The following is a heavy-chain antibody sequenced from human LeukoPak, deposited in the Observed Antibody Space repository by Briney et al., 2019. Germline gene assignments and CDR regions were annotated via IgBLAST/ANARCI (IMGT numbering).Heavy chain of an antibody. Sequence: PSETLSLTCTVSGGSISSYYWSWIRQPPGKGLEWIGYIYYSGSTNYNPSLKSRVTISVDTSKNQFSLKLSSVTAADTAVYYCARDGPEDYYDSSGYSAYWYFDLWGRGTLVTVSS. J-gene: IGHJ2*01. CDR3: ARDGPEDYYDSSGYSAYWYFDL. CDR2: IYYSGST. CDR1: GGSISSYY. D-gene: IGHD3-22*01. V-gene: IGHV4-59*01.